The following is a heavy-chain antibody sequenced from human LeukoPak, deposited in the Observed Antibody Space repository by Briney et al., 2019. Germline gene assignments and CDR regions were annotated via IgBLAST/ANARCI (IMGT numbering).Heavy chain of an antibody. D-gene: IGHD6-19*01. J-gene: IGHJ4*02. CDR3: ARGAVAVAGMGLDY. CDR2: INPNSGGT. Sequence: ASVKVSCKASGYTFTSYGISWVRQAPGQGLEWMGWINPNSGGTNYAQKFQGRVTMTRDTSISTAYMELSRLRSDDTAVYYCARGAVAVAGMGLDYWGQGTLVTVSS. CDR1: GYTFTSYG. V-gene: IGHV1-2*02.